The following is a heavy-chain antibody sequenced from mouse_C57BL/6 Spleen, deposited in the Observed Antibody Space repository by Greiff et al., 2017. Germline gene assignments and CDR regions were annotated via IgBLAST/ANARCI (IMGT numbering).Heavy chain of an antibody. Sequence: EVNVVESEGGLVQPGSSMKLSCTASGFTFSDYYMAWVRQVPEKGLEWVANINYDGSSTYYLDSLKSRFIISRDNAKNILYLQMSSLKSEDTATYYCARDRLYLYFDYWGQGTTLTVSS. J-gene: IGHJ2*01. D-gene: IGHD2-12*01. V-gene: IGHV5-16*01. CDR3: ARDRLYLYFDY. CDR2: INYDGSST. CDR1: GFTFSDYY.